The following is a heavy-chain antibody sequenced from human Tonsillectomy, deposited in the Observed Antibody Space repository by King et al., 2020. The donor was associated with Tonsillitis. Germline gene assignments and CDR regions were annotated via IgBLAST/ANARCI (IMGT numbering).Heavy chain of an antibody. V-gene: IGHV1-2*04. CDR3: ARGPPHTIVGVVIPRVYAFDI. D-gene: IGHD3-3*01. CDR2: INPNSGGT. J-gene: IGHJ3*02. CDR1: GYTFTGYY. Sequence: QLVQSGAEVKKPGASVKVSCKASGYTFTGYYMHWVRQAPGQGLEWMGWINPNSGGTNYAQKFQSWVTMTRDTSISTAYVELSRLRSDDTAVYYCARGPPHTIVGVVIPRVYAFDIWGQGTMVTVSS.